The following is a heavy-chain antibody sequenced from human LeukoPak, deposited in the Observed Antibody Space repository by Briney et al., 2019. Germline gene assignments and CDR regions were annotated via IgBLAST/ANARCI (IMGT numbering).Heavy chain of an antibody. CDR1: GDSVSSNSAA. J-gene: IGHJ4*02. V-gene: IGHV6-1*01. D-gene: IGHD3-16*01. Sequence: SQTLSLTCAISGDSVSSNSAAWNWIRQSPSSGLEWLGRTYYRSKWYNDYAVSVKSRITINPDTSKNQFSLQLNSVTPEDTAVYYCARDLPHIFVGVFDYWGQGTLVTVSS. CDR3: ARDLPHIFVGVFDY. CDR2: TYYRSKWYN.